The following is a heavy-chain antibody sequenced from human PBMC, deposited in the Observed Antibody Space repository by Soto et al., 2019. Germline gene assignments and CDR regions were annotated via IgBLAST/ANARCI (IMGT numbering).Heavy chain of an antibody. CDR3: AKDYILAAAGTMYYYYGMDV. CDR1: GFTFSSYA. J-gene: IGHJ6*02. Sequence: EVQLLESGGGLVQPGGSLRLSCAASGFTFSSYAMSWVRQAPGKGLEWVSAISGSGGSTYYADSVKGRFTISRDNSKNTLYLQMNSPRAEDTAVYYCAKDYILAAAGTMYYYYGMDVWGQGTTVTVSS. V-gene: IGHV3-23*01. CDR2: ISGSGGST. D-gene: IGHD6-13*01.